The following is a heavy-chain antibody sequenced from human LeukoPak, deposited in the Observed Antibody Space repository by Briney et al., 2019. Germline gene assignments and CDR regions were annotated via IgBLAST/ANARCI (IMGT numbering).Heavy chain of an antibody. D-gene: IGHD3-10*01. CDR1: GFTFSSYW. Sequence: PGGSLRLSCAASGFTFSSYWMHWARQAPGKGLVWVSRINSDGSSTSYADSVKGRFTISRDNAKNTLYLQMSSLRAEDTAVYYCARGYGSGTLDYWGQGTLVTVSS. J-gene: IGHJ4*02. V-gene: IGHV3-74*01. CDR3: ARGYGSGTLDY. CDR2: INSDGSST.